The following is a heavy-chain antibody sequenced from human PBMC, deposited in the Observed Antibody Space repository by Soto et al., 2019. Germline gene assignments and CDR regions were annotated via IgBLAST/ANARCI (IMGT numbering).Heavy chain of an antibody. CDR3: AKQAYSSNCYDY. D-gene: IGHD6-13*01. J-gene: IGHJ4*02. CDR1: GFTFSTYA. CDR2: ISYSGVRT. V-gene: IGHV3-23*01. Sequence: PGGSLRLSCAASGFTFSTYAMTWVRQSPGKGLEWVSTISYSGVRTYYADSVKGRFTISRDTSENTLYLQMNSLRAEDTAVYFCAKQAYSSNCYDYWGQGTLVTVSS.